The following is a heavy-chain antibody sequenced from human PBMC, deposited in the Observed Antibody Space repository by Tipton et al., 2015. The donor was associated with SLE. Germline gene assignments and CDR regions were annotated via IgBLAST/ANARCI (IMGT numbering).Heavy chain of an antibody. CDR1: GGSISSGGYF. V-gene: IGHV4-31*03. Sequence: TLSLTCTVSGGSISSGGYFWNWIRQHPGKGLEWIGYSYYSGNTYYNPSLQGRVAISVDTSKNQFSLKLSSVTAADTAVYYCASPYYYGPGGMDVWGQGTTVTVSS. D-gene: IGHD3-10*01. CDR3: ASPYYYGPGGMDV. J-gene: IGHJ6*02. CDR2: SYYSGNT.